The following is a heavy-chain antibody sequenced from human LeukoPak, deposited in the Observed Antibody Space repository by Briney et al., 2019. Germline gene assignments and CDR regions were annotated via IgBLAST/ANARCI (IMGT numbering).Heavy chain of an antibody. CDR1: GFTFSTYS. Sequence: PGGSLTLSCAASGFTFSTYSMNLVRQAPGTGLQLLSYISSSSSTIYSADSMKGRFTVSRDNAKNSLYLQMNSLRAEDTAVYYCARGYYGSGSYWDYWGRGTLVTVSS. CDR2: ISSSSSTI. J-gene: IGHJ4*02. V-gene: IGHV3-48*01. D-gene: IGHD3-10*01. CDR3: ARGYYGSGSYWDY.